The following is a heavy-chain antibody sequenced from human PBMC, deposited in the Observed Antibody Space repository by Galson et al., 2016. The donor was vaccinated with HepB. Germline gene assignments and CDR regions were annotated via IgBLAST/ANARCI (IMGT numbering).Heavy chain of an antibody. Sequence: SLRLSCAASGFTLSSYGMHWVRQAPGKGLEWVAVISHDGSNKYYADSVKGRFTISRDNSKNTLYLQMNSLRAEDTAVYYCAKHGNYDILTGYSPLDYWGQGTLVTVSS. CDR3: AKHGNYDILTGYSPLDY. J-gene: IGHJ4*02. CDR2: ISHDGSNK. V-gene: IGHV3-30*18. D-gene: IGHD3-9*01. CDR1: GFTLSSYG.